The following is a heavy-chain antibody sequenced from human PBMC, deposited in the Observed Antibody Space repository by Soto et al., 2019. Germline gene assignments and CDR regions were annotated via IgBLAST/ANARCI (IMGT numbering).Heavy chain of an antibody. CDR1: GFTFDDVA. CDR2: IRNQTYLETT. Sequence: PGGSLRLGCTGSGFTFDDVAINWVRQAPGKGRGWVGLIRNQTYLETTEYAAAVKGRFTISRDTSNGIAYLQMRSLRIEDSAVYYCTGAEIPDTAYFSLDWGQGT. CDR3: TGAEIPDTAYFSLD. J-gene: IGHJ4*02. D-gene: IGHD2-21*01. V-gene: IGHV3-49*04.